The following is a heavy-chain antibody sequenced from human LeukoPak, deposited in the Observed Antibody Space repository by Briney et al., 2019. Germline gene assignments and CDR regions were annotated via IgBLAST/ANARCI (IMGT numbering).Heavy chain of an antibody. Sequence: PSETLSLTCAVYGGSFSGYYWSWIRQPPGKGLEWIGEINHSGSTNYNPSLKSRVTISVDTSKNQFSLKLSSVTAADTAVYYYARASIRIGAFDIWGQGTMVTVSS. CDR3: ARASIRIGAFDI. D-gene: IGHD2-21*01. CDR2: INHSGST. V-gene: IGHV4-34*01. CDR1: GGSFSGYY. J-gene: IGHJ3*02.